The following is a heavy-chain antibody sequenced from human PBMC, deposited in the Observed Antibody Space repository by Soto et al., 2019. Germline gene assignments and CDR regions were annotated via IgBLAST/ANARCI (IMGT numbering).Heavy chain of an antibody. Sequence: SGPTLVNPTQTLTLTCTFSGFSLSTSGMCVSWIRQPPGKALEWLARIDWDDDKYYSASLKTRLTISKDTSKNQVVLTMTNMDPVDTATYYCARYLNLLQGGAAGAYYYYGMDVWGQGTTVTVSS. CDR3: ARYLNLLQGGAAGAYYYYGMDV. CDR2: IDWDDDK. J-gene: IGHJ6*02. V-gene: IGHV2-70*11. D-gene: IGHD1-1*01. CDR1: GFSLSTSGMC.